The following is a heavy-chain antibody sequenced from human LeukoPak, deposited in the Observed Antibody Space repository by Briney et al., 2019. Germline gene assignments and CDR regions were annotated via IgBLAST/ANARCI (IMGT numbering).Heavy chain of an antibody. Sequence: PGGSLRLSCEASGFTLSNYEMTWVRQAPGKGLEWVSSISAGGGAVYYTDSVEGRFTVSRDNAQNSLFLQMNSLRAEDTAVYYCAREPPDYSLDIWGQGTMVTASS. CDR1: GFTLSNYE. D-gene: IGHD4-11*01. J-gene: IGHJ3*02. CDR2: ISAGGGAV. CDR3: AREPPDYSLDI. V-gene: IGHV3-48*03.